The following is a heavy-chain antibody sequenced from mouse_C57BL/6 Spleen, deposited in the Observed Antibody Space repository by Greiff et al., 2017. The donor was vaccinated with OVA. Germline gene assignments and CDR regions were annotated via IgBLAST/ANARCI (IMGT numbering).Heavy chain of an antibody. CDR2: ISSGSSTI. CDR1: GFTFSDYG. CDR3: AVDGSSPRGYFDV. Sequence: EVQVVESGGGLVKPGGSLKLSCAASGFTFSDYGMHWVRQAPEKGLEWVAYISSGSSTIYYADTVKGRFTISRDNAKNTLFLQMTSLRSEDTAMYYCAVDGSSPRGYFDVWGTGTTVTVSS. D-gene: IGHD1-1*01. V-gene: IGHV5-17*01. J-gene: IGHJ1*03.